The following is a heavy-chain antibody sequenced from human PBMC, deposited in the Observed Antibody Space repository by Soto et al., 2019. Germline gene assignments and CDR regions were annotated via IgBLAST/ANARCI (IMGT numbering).Heavy chain of an antibody. D-gene: IGHD5-12*01. V-gene: IGHV3-33*06. CDR2: IWYDGSNK. CDR1: GFTFSSYG. J-gene: IGHJ4*02. Sequence: GGSLRLSCAASGFTFSSYGMHWVRQAPGKGLEWVAVIWYDGSNKYYADSVKGRFTISRDNSKNTLYLQMNSLRAEDTAVYYCAKPSTRYSGYDYFDYWGQGTLVTVSS. CDR3: AKPSTRYSGYDYFDY.